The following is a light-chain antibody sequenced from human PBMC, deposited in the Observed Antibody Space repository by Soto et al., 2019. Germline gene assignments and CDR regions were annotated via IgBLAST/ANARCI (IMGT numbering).Light chain of an antibody. CDR1: QGISSY. J-gene: IGKJ2*01. CDR2: AAS. Sequence: AIGMTQSPSSLSSSTGDRVTITCRASQGISSYLAWYQQKPGKAPKLLIYAASTLHSGIPERFSGSGSGTDFTLTISSLQSEDFAAYFCQQCYTCPQTFGQGTKLEIK. CDR3: QQCYTCPQT. V-gene: IGKV1-8*01.